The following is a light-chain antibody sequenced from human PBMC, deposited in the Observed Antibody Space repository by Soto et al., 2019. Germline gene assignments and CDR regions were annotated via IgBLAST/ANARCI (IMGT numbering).Light chain of an antibody. J-gene: IGKJ1*01. CDR3: QQYDNWPPWT. CDR1: QTISSW. Sequence: DIQMTQSPSTLSGSVGDRVTITCRASQTISSWLAWYQQKPGKAPKLLIYKASTLKSGVPSRFSGSGSGTEFTLTISSLQPDDFAVYYCQQYDNWPPWTFGQGTKVEIK. V-gene: IGKV1-5*03. CDR2: KAS.